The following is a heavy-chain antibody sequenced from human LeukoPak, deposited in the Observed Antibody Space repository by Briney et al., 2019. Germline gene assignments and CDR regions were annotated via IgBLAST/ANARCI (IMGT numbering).Heavy chain of an antibody. Sequence: GGSLRLSCAASGFTFSSYEMNWVRQAPGKGLEWVSYISSSGSTIYHADSVKGRFTISRDNAKNSLYLQMNSLRAEDTAVYYCAEHGITMIGGVWGKGTPVTVSS. J-gene: IGHJ6*04. D-gene: IGHD3-22*01. CDR3: AEHGITMIGGV. CDR1: GFTFSSYE. CDR2: ISSSGSTI. V-gene: IGHV3-48*03.